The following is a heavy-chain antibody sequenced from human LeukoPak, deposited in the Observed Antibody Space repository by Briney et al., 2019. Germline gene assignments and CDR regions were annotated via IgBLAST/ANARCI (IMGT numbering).Heavy chain of an antibody. D-gene: IGHD2-15*01. CDR3: ARIFIRHCYSSYFDC. CDR2: GDRSGTT. CDR1: GFSISSGHY. Sequence: PSETLSLTCTVSGFSISSGHYWGWVRQPPGAGLEGIGSGDRSGTTYYDPSLKGRVTTSVDMSKNQFSLRLRPVTAADTAVYYCARIFIRHCYSSYFDCWGQGTLVTVSS. J-gene: IGHJ4*02. V-gene: IGHV4-38-2*02.